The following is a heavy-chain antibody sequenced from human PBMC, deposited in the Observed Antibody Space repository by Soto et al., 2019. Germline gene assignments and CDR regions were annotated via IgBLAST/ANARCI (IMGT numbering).Heavy chain of an antibody. V-gene: IGHV3-23*01. J-gene: IGHJ4*02. CDR2: MDMHSSGGDT. CDR1: GFTFSNYV. CDR3: AKKEMASTGVPYYYDD. Sequence: PGGSLRLSCAASGFTFSNYVMTWVRQPPGKGLEWVSAMDMHSSGGDTYYADSVKGRFTISRDDSRNTLYLQMNGLRAEDTALYYCAKKEMASTGVPYYYDDWGQGTLVTVSS. D-gene: IGHD2-2*01.